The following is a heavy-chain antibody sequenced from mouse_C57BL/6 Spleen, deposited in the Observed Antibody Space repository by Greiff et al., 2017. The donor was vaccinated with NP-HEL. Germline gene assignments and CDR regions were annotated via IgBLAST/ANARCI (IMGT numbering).Heavy chain of an antibody. CDR1: GYSFTSYY. D-gene: IGHD1-1*01. J-gene: IGHJ4*01. CDR2: IYPGSGNT. Sequence: VKLVESGPELVKPGASVKISCKASGYSFTSYYIHWVKQRPGQGLEWIGWIYPGSGNTKYNEKFKGKATLTADTSSSTAYMQLSSLTSEDSAVYYCASPYGSRVFYAMDYWGQGTSVTVSS. CDR3: ASPYGSRVFYAMDY. V-gene: IGHV1-66*01.